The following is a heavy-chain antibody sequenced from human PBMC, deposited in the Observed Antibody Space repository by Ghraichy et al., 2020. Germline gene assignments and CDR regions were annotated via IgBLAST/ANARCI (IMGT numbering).Heavy chain of an antibody. Sequence: GGSLRLSCAASGFTFSSYWMSWVRQAPGKGLEWVANIKQDGSEKYYVDSVKGRFTISRDNAKNSLYLQMNSLRAEDTAVYYCARDWSYYDRSGYPSLHNWYFDLWGRGTLVTVSS. CDR2: IKQDGSEK. CDR1: GFTFSSYW. CDR3: ARDWSYYDRSGYPSLHNWYFDL. V-gene: IGHV3-7*01. J-gene: IGHJ2*01. D-gene: IGHD3-22*01.